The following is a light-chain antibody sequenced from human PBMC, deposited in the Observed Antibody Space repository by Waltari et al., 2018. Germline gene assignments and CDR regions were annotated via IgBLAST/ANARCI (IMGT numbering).Light chain of an antibody. J-gene: IGLJ2*01. CDR1: SSDIGSKY. CDR2: RNT. CDR3: AARDDSLSAPVF. Sequence: QSVLTQPPSASGTPGQRVTISCSGSSSDIGSKYVYWYQQLPGTAPKLLIYRNTQLPSGIPARFSASKSGTSASLAISWLRSEDEADYYCAARDDSLSAPVFFGGGTKLTVL. V-gene: IGLV1-47*01.